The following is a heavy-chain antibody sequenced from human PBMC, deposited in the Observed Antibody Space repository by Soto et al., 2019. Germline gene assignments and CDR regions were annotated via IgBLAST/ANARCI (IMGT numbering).Heavy chain of an antibody. V-gene: IGHV1-69*02. CDR1: GGSFSSYT. J-gene: IGHJ4*02. CDR2: FIPTLGIS. Sequence: SVKVSCKASGGSFSSYTFNWVRQAPGQGLEWMGRFIPTLGISNYAQTFRGRVTITADKSASTVYMELSSLRSDDTAIFYCATTEMASTPFDFWGQGTPVTVS. CDR3: ATTEMASTPFDF. D-gene: IGHD4-4*01.